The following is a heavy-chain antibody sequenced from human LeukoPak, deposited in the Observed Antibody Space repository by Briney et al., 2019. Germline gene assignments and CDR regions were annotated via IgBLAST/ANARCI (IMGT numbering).Heavy chain of an antibody. CDR1: GGSIDSTDW. CDR3: ARSHDHLWGNYPDY. CDR2: IHHDGRI. V-gene: IGHV4/OR15-8*01. Sequence: SETLSLTCDVSGGSIDSTDWWNWVRQPPGKGLEWIGEIHHDGRINYNPSLKSRVTLSVDKSKNQFSLRLNSVTAADTAMYYCARSHDHLWGNYPDYWGQGTLVTVSS. J-gene: IGHJ4*02. D-gene: IGHD3-16*02.